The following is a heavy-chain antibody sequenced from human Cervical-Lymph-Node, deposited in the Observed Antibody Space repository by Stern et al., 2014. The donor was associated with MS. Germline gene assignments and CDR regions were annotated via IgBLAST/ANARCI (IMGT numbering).Heavy chain of an antibody. CDR2: ILPIFASP. CDR3: ARVIVVDVVPTGYVDV. V-gene: IGHV1-69*01. Sequence: QVQLVESGAEVKRPGSSVKVSCKSSGGSFSAYAFTWVRQAPGQGLERMGGILPIFASPIDAQKFRGRVTIVADESTTTTYMELSSLRSDDTAVYYCARVIVVDVVPTGYVDVWGQGTTVTVSS. D-gene: IGHD2-15*01. J-gene: IGHJ6*02. CDR1: GGSFSAYA.